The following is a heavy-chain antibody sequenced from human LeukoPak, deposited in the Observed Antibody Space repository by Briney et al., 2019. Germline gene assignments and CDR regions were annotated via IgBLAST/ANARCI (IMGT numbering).Heavy chain of an antibody. CDR3: ATGVDTAMAFDY. Sequence: ASVTVSCKVSGYTLTELSMHWVRQAPGKGLEWMGGFDPEDGETIYAQKFQGRVTMTEDTSTGTAYMELSSLRSEDTAVYYCATGVDTAMAFDYWGQGTLVTVSS. D-gene: IGHD5-18*01. V-gene: IGHV1-24*01. CDR2: FDPEDGET. CDR1: GYTLTELS. J-gene: IGHJ4*02.